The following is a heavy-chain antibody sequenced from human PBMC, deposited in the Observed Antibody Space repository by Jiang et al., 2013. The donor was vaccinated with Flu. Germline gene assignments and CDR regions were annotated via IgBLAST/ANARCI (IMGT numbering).Heavy chain of an antibody. CDR3: ARGDTMIVVVTYFDY. CDR2: TYYRSKWYN. Sequence: RTYYRSKWYNDYAVSVKSRITINPDTSKNQFSLQLNSVTPEDTAVYYCARGDTMIVVVTYFDYWGQGTLVTVSS. D-gene: IGHD3-22*01. J-gene: IGHJ4*02. V-gene: IGHV6-1*01.